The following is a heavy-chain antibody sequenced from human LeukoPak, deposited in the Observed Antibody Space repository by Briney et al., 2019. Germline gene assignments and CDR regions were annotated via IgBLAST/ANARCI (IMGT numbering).Heavy chain of an antibody. J-gene: IGHJ1*01. CDR2: ISAYNGNT. CDR3: ARGQYSSSWTTEYFRH. V-gene: IGHV1-18*01. CDR1: GYTFTSYG. D-gene: IGHD6-13*01. Sequence: ASMKVSCKASGYTFTSYGISWVRQAPGQGLEWMGWISAYNGNTNYAQKLQGRVTMTTDTSTSTAYMELRSLRSDDTAVYYCARGQYSSSWTTEYFRHWGQGTLVTVSS.